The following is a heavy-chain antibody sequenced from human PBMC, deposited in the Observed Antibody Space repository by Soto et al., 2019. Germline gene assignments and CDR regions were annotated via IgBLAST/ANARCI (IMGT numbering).Heavy chain of an antibody. V-gene: IGHV3-48*02. D-gene: IGHD3-3*01. Sequence: GSLRLSCAASGFTFSSYSMNWVRQAPGKGLEWVSYISSSSSTIYYADSVKGRFTISRDNAKNSLYLQMNSLRDEDTAVYYCARGRAYYDFLSGYPAPVDGMDVLGQGTTVTVFS. CDR1: GFTFSSYS. CDR3: ARGRAYYDFLSGYPAPVDGMDV. J-gene: IGHJ6*02. CDR2: ISSSSSTI.